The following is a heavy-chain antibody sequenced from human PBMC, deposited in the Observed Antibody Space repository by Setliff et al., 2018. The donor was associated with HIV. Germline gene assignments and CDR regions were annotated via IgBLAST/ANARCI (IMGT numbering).Heavy chain of an antibody. CDR2: IHYSGST. CDR3: ARYWQQLGAYAFDT. Sequence: SETLSLTCTVSGGSISSHYWSWIRQPPLKGLEWIGYIHYSGSTNYNPSLKSRVTISVDTSKNQFSLRLSSVTAADTAVYYCARYWQQLGAYAFDTWGQGTMVTVSS. V-gene: IGHV4-59*11. D-gene: IGHD6-13*01. CDR1: GGSISSHY. J-gene: IGHJ3*02.